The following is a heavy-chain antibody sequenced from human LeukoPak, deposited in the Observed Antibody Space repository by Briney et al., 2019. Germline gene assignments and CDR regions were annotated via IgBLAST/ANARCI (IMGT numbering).Heavy chain of an antibody. CDR3: ARDTYNMDV. J-gene: IGHJ6*02. CDR1: GFTFSLYG. CDR2: IWYDGSDK. V-gene: IGHV3-33*01. D-gene: IGHD5-24*01. Sequence: PGGSLRLSCAASGFTFSLYGMHRVRQTPGKGLEWVALIWYDGSDKYYADSVKGRFTISRDSSMNTLYLQMNSLRAEDTAVYYCARDTYNMDVWGQGTTVTVSS.